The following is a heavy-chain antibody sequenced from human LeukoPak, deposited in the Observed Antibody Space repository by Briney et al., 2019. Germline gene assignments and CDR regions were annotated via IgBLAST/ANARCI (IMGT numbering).Heavy chain of an antibody. Sequence: GGSLRLSCAASGFTFTSYWMHWVRQPPGKGLVWVSRVEHDGSRTAYADSVTGRFTISRDNARNMVYLQMNSLRAEDTAVYYCATDLGWGQGTLVSVSS. CDR3: ATDLG. D-gene: IGHD4-17*01. CDR2: VEHDGSRT. J-gene: IGHJ4*02. V-gene: IGHV3-74*01. CDR1: GFTFTSYW.